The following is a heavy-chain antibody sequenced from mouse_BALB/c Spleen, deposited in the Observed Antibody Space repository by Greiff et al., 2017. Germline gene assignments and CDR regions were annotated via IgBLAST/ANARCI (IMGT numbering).Heavy chain of an antibody. D-gene: IGHD5-5*01. CDR2: ISYSGST. J-gene: IGHJ4*01. Sequence: EVKLQESGPGLVKPSQSLSLTCTVTGYSITSDYAWNWIRQFPGNKLEWMGYISYSGSTSYNPSLKSRISITRDTSKNQFFLQLNSVTTEDTATYYCARSLYLLYAMDYWGQGTSVTVSS. CDR1: GYSITSDYA. V-gene: IGHV3-2*02. CDR3: ARSLYLLYAMDY.